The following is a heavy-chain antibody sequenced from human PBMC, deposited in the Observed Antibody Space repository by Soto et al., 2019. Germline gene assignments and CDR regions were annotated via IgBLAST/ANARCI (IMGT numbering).Heavy chain of an antibody. J-gene: IGHJ4*02. Sequence: GASVKVSCKASGCTFTSYDINWVRQATGQGLEWMGWMNPNSGNTGYAQKFQGRVTMTRNTSISTAYMELSSLRSEDTAVYYCARGNPYYYDSSGYYYGGVHYWGQGTLVTVSS. CDR3: ARGNPYYYDSSGYYYGGVHY. CDR1: GCTFTSYD. CDR2: MNPNSGNT. D-gene: IGHD3-22*01. V-gene: IGHV1-8*01.